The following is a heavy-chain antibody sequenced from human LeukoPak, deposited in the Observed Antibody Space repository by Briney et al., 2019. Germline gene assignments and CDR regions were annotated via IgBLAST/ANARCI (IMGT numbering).Heavy chain of an antibody. CDR2: INTNTGNP. Sequence: ASVKVSCKVSGDSFISYGMTWVRQAPGQGLEWMGWINTNTGNPTYAQGFTGRFVFSLDTSVSTAYLQISSLKAEDTAVYYCARPGDYYGSGSYSGIYYGMDVWGQGTTVTVSS. D-gene: IGHD3-10*01. V-gene: IGHV7-4-1*02. J-gene: IGHJ6*02. CDR3: ARPGDYYGSGSYSGIYYGMDV. CDR1: GDSFISYG.